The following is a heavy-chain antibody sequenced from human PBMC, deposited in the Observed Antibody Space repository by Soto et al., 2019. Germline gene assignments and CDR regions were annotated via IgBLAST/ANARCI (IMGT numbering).Heavy chain of an antibody. J-gene: IGHJ6*02. D-gene: IGHD6-13*01. CDR3: ARDRIAAANSGYYYYYGMDV. Sequence: SETLSLTCTVSGGSISSYYWSWIRQPPGKGLEWIGYIYYSGSTNYNPSLKSRVAISVDTSKNQFSLKLSSVTAADTAVYYCARDRIAAANSGYYYYYGMDVWGQGTTVT. CDR2: IYYSGST. V-gene: IGHV4-59*01. CDR1: GGSISSYY.